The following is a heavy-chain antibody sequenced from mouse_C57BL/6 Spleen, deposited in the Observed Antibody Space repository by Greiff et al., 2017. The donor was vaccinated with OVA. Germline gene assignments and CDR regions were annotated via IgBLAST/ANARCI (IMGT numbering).Heavy chain of an antibody. CDR1: GFTFSSYG. Sequence: DVKLVESGGDLVKPGGSLKLSCAASGFTFSSYGMSWVRQTPDKRLEWVATISSGGSYTYYPDSVKGRFTISRDNAKNTLYLQMSSLKSEDTAMYYCAREVQLRLRNYAMDYWGQGTSVTVSS. J-gene: IGHJ4*01. CDR2: ISSGGSYT. D-gene: IGHD3-2*02. V-gene: IGHV5-6*02. CDR3: AREVQLRLRNYAMDY.